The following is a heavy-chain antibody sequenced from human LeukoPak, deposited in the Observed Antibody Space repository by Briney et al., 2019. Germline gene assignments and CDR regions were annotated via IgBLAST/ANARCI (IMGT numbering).Heavy chain of an antibody. V-gene: IGHV5-51*01. Sequence: GESLKISCKGSGYSFTCYWIGWVRQIPGKGLEWMGIIYPGDSDTRYSPSFQGQVTISADKSISTAYLQWSSLKASDTAMYYCARSSSSSLGGPNWFDPWGQGTLVTVSS. CDR2: IYPGDSDT. J-gene: IGHJ5*02. CDR1: GYSFTCYW. CDR3: ARSSSSSLGGPNWFDP. D-gene: IGHD6-6*01.